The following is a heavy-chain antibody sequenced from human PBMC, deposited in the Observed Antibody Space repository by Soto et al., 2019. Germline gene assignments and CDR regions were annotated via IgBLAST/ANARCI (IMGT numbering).Heavy chain of an antibody. D-gene: IGHD3-9*01. Sequence: GGSLRLSCAASGFTFSSYAMSWVRQAPGKGLEWVSAISGSGGSTYYADSVKGRFTISRDNSKNTLYLQMNSLRAEDTAVYYCATKPVLRYFDWSNPNWGQGTLVTVSS. CDR1: GFTFSSYA. CDR2: ISGSGGST. V-gene: IGHV3-23*01. CDR3: ATKPVLRYFDWSNPN. J-gene: IGHJ4*02.